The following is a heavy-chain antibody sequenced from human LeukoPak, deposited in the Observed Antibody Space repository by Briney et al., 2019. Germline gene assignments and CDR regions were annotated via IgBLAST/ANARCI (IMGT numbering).Heavy chain of an antibody. Sequence: GASVKVSCKASGYTFTSYDINWVRQATGQGLEWMGWMNPNSGNTGYAQKFQGRVTMTRNTSISTAYMELSSLRSEDTAVYYCAREFQSPSLRLGELSLIYFDYWGQGTLVTVSS. CDR1: GYTFTSYD. CDR3: AREFQSPSLRLGELSLIYFDY. J-gene: IGHJ4*02. CDR2: MNPNSGNT. V-gene: IGHV1-8*01. D-gene: IGHD3-16*02.